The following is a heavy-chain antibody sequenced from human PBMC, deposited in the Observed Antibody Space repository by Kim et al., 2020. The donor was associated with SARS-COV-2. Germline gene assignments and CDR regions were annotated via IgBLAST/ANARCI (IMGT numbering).Heavy chain of an antibody. D-gene: IGHD4-4*01. J-gene: IGHJ6*02. CDR2: ISAYNGNT. CDR3: ARVPNDYSNYYYYYYGMDV. Sequence: ASVKVSCKASGYTFTSYGISWVRQAPGQGLEWMGWISAYNGNTNYAQKLQGRVTMTTDTSTSTAYMELRSLRSDDTAVYYCARVPNDYSNYYYYYYGMDVWGQGTTVTVSS. CDR1: GYTFTSYG. V-gene: IGHV1-18*01.